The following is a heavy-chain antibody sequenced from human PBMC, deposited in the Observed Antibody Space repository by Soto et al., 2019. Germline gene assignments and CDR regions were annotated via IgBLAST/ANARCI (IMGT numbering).Heavy chain of an antibody. Sequence: EVQLVESGGGLVQPGGSLRLSCAAAGFTFSDHYMDWVRQTPGKGLEWVGRAKNKANSYTTEYAASVKVRCTISRDDSKNSLYLQMNSLKIEDTAVYYCVRGGHSSDWGQGTLVTVSS. CDR3: VRGGHSSD. D-gene: IGHD6-19*01. V-gene: IGHV3-72*01. CDR2: AKNKANSYTT. J-gene: IGHJ4*02. CDR1: GFTFSDHY.